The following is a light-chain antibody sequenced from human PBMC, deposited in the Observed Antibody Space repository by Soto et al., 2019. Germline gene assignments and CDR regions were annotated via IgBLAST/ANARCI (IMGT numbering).Light chain of an antibody. Sequence: EIVLTQSPGTLSLSPGERATLSCRASQSVSSIYLAWYQQKPGQAPRLLIYGASRRATDIPDRFSGSGSGTDITLTIIILEPEDFAVYYCQQYGSSPALTFGGGTKVEIK. CDR3: QQYGSSPALT. CDR2: GAS. J-gene: IGKJ4*01. CDR1: QSVSSIY. V-gene: IGKV3-20*01.